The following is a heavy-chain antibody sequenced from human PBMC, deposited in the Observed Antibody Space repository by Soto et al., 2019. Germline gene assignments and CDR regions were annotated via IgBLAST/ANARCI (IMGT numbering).Heavy chain of an antibody. Sequence: ASGKCSCKGSGYTFTSYGISWVRQAPGQGLEWMGWISAYNGNTNYAQKLQGRVIMTTDTSTSKRSMDPRRLRSEGTAVYYCARRTGRGWYYIDYRGQGTPVTV. CDR2: ISAYNGNT. D-gene: IGHD6-19*01. CDR3: ARRTGRGWYYIDY. V-gene: IGHV1-18*01. J-gene: IGHJ4*02. CDR1: GYTFTSYG.